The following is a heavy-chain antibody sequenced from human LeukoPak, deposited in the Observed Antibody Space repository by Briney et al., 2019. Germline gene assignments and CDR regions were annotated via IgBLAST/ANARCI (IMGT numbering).Heavy chain of an antibody. J-gene: IGHJ4*02. CDR1: GYTFTSYG. D-gene: IGHD3-10*01. Sequence: ASVKVSCKASGYTFTSYGFSWVRQAPGQGLEWMGWISAYNGNTNYAQKLQGRVTMTTDTSTSTAYMELRSLRSDDTAVYYCARDVRRGGSFDYWGQGTLVTVSS. V-gene: IGHV1-18*01. CDR3: ARDVRRGGSFDY. CDR2: ISAYNGNT.